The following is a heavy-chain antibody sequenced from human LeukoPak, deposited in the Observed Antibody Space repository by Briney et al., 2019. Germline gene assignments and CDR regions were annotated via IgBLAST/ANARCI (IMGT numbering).Heavy chain of an antibody. CDR1: GFTFSSYA. V-gene: IGHV3-23*01. D-gene: IGHD1/OR15-1a*01. CDR3: AKRRGGNTRDYFDY. CDR2: ISGSGGST. J-gene: IGHJ4*02. Sequence: GGSLRLSCAASGFTFSSYAMSWVRQAPGKGLEWVSAISGSGGSTYYADSVKGRFTISRDNYKNTLYMQINSLRAEDTAVYYSAKRRGGNTRDYFDYWGQGTLVTVSS.